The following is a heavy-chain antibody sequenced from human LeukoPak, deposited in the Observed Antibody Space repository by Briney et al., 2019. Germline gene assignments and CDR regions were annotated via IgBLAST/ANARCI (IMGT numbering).Heavy chain of an antibody. CDR2: VKSKTDGRTT. Sequence: GGSLRLSCAASGFTFSNAWMRWVRQAPGKGLEWVGRVKSKTDGRTTDYAATVKGRFTISRDDSKNTLYLQMNSLKTEDTAVYYCSTVGGWGQGALVTVSS. J-gene: IGHJ4*02. CDR1: GFTFSNAW. V-gene: IGHV3-15*01. CDR3: STVGG.